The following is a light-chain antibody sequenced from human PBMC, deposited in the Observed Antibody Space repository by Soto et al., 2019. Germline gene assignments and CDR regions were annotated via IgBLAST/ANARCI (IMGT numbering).Light chain of an antibody. CDR1: TSNIGAPYD. V-gene: IGLV1-40*01. CDR3: QSYDISLHNYV. Sequence: ALTQPPSVSGAPGQRVSISCTGSTSNIGAPYDVHWYQHLPGTAPKLLIYGDNNRPSGVPDRFSGSKSGTSASLAITRLQAEDEADYYCQSYDISLHNYVFGTGTKVTVL. CDR2: GDN. J-gene: IGLJ1*01.